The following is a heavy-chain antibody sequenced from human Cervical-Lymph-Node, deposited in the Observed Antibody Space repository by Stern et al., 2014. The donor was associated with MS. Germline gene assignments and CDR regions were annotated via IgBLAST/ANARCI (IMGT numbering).Heavy chain of an antibody. Sequence: QVQLVQSGGGLVKPGGALRLSCAASGFTFSDYYMSWIRQTPGRGLEWISYISSGGGIMYYADSVKGRFTISRDNAKKSVHLQMNSLRAEDTAVYYCGRDKWIQLDLQDEYHYYGIDVWGQGTTVTVSS. D-gene: IGHD5-18*01. CDR3: GRDKWIQLDLQDEYHYYGIDV. CDR1: GFTFSDYY. CDR2: ISSGGGIM. V-gene: IGHV3-11*01. J-gene: IGHJ6*02.